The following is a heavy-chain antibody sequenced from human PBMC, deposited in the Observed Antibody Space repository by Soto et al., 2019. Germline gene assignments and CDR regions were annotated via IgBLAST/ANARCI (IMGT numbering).Heavy chain of an antibody. D-gene: IGHD3-22*01. CDR1: GFSFSSHA. CDR3: AKHSRDSASCCCED. CDR2: ISGRADNT. Sequence: EVQLLESGGGLVQPGGSLRLSCAASGFSFSSHAMSWVRQAPGKGLEWVSVISGRADNTYYADSVKGRFTISRDNSKNTLYLQMNSLRVEDTAAYLCAKHSRDSASCCCEDWGQGTLVTVSS. J-gene: IGHJ4*02. V-gene: IGHV3-23*01.